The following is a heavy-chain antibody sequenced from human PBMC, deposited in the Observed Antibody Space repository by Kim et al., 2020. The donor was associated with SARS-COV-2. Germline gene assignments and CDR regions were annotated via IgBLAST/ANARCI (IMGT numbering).Heavy chain of an antibody. CDR3: ARGLADMVNF. CDR1: GFSFSTFA. D-gene: IGHD3-10*01. Sequence: GGSLRLSCAASGFSFSTFAMHWVRQAPGKGLESVAVISYDGSSENYADSVKGRFTISRDNSRNTLFLQMNNLRVEDTAVYYCARGLADMVNFWGQGPLVIVSS. CDR2: ISYDGSSE. V-gene: IGHV3-30-3*02. J-gene: IGHJ4*02.